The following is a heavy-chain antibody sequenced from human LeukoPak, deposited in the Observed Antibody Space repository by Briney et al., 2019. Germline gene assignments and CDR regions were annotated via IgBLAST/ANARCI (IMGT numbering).Heavy chain of an antibody. CDR1: GFTFSSYG. CDR3: ARVNPRDGRPFDY. J-gene: IGHJ4*02. V-gene: IGHV3-33*01. Sequence: PGGSLRLSCAASGFTFSSYGMHWVRQAPGKGLEWVAVIWYDGSNKYYADSVKGRFTISRGNSKNTLYLQMNSLRAEDTAVYYCARVNPRDGRPFDYWGQGTLVTVSS. D-gene: IGHD2-21*02. CDR2: IWYDGSNK.